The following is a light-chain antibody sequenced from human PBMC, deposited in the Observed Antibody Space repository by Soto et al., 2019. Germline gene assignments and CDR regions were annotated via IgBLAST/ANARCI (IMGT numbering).Light chain of an antibody. CDR1: QGISSY. CDR2: AAA. J-gene: IGKJ5*01. V-gene: IGKV1-8*01. CDR3: QQYYSYRSIT. Sequence: AIRMTQSPSSFSASTGDRVTITCRASQGISSYLAWYQQKPRKAPKLLIYAAATLQSGGPSRFSGSGSGTDFTLTISCLQSEDVATDYCQQYYSYRSITFGQGTRREIK.